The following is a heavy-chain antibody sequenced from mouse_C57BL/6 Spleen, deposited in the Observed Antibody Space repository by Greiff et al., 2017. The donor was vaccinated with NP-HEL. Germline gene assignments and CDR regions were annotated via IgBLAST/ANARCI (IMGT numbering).Heavy chain of an antibody. J-gene: IGHJ1*03. Sequence: QVQLQQPGAELVKPGASVKISCKASGYAFSSYWMNWVKQRPGKGLEWIGQIYPGDGDTNYNGKFKGKATLTADKSSSTAYMQLSSLTSEDSAVYFCARSGYYGSSYDWYFDVWGTGTTVTVSS. CDR3: ARSGYYGSSYDWYFDV. CDR1: GYAFSSYW. D-gene: IGHD1-1*01. CDR2: IYPGDGDT. V-gene: IGHV1-80*01.